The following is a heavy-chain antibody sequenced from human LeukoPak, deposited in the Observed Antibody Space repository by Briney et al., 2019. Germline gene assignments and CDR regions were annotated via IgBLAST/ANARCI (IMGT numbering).Heavy chain of an antibody. Sequence: SQTLSLTCSVSGGSISSGSYYWSWIRQPAGKGLEWIGRIYTSGSTNYNPSLKSRVTISVDTSKNQFTLKLSSVTAADTAVYYCARGRQPYYDILTGYSTKYYYYYYMDVWGKGTTVTVSS. CDR2: IYTSGST. J-gene: IGHJ6*03. D-gene: IGHD3-9*01. V-gene: IGHV4-61*02. CDR1: GGSISSGSYY. CDR3: ARGRQPYYDILTGYSTKYYYYYYMDV.